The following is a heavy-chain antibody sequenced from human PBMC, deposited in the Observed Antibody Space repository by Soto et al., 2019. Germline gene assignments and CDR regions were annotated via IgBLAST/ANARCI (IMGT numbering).Heavy chain of an antibody. CDR2: IYSGGST. Sequence: GGSLRLSCAASGFTVSSNYMSWVRQAPGKGLEWVSVIYSGGSTYYADSVKGRFTISRDNYKNTLYLQMNSLRAEDTAVYYCASAIRYFDWLLPLDYWGQGTLVTVSS. V-gene: IGHV3-53*01. D-gene: IGHD3-9*01. J-gene: IGHJ4*02. CDR1: GFTVSSNY. CDR3: ASAIRYFDWLLPLDY.